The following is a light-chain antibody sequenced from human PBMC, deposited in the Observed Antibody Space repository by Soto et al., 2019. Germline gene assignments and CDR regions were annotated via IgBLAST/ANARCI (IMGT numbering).Light chain of an antibody. V-gene: IGKV3-15*01. Sequence: EIVITQSPATLSVSPGERATLSCRASQSVSSNLAWYQQKPGQAPRLLIYGASTRATGIPARFSGSGSGTEFKLTISSLQSEDFAVYYCQQYNNWPGTFGQGTKVEIK. J-gene: IGKJ1*01. CDR2: GAS. CDR1: QSVSSN. CDR3: QQYNNWPGT.